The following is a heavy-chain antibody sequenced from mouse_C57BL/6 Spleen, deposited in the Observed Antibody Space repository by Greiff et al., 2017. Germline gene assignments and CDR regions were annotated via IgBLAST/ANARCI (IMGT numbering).Heavy chain of an antibody. V-gene: IGHV5-4*01. Sequence: EVKVVESGGGLVKPGGSLKLSCAASGFTFSSYAMSWVRQTPEKRLEWVATISDGGSYTYYPDNVKGRFTISRDNAKNNLYLQMSHLKSEDTAMYYCARDNDGYYGAMDYWGQGTSVTVSS. CDR3: ARDNDGYYGAMDY. D-gene: IGHD2-3*01. CDR2: ISDGGSYT. CDR1: GFTFSSYA. J-gene: IGHJ4*01.